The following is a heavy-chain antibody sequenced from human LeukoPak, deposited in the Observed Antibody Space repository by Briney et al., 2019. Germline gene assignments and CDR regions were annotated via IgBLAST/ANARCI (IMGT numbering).Heavy chain of an antibody. J-gene: IGHJ6*02. CDR1: GGSISSYY. CDR3: ARYCSGGSCYSGEGYYYYGMDV. D-gene: IGHD2-15*01. Sequence: SETLSLTCTVSGGSISSYYRSWVRQPPREGLEWNGYIYYSGSTNYNPSLKSRVTISVDASRNQFPLQLSSVAAADTAVYYCARYCSGGSCYSGEGYYYYGMDVWGQGTTVTVSS. V-gene: IGHV4-59*01. CDR2: IYYSGST.